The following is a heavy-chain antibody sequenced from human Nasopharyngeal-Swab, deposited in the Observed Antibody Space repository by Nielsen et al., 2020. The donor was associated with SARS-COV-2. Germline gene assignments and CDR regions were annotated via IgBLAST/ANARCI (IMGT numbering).Heavy chain of an antibody. CDR1: GFTFSSYG. J-gene: IGHJ6*02. CDR3: AKEAGYYDILTGYYLSLGYGMDV. CDR2: ISYDGSNK. D-gene: IGHD3-9*01. V-gene: IGHV3-30*18. Sequence: GESLKISCAASGFTFSSYGVHWVRQAPGKGLEWVAVISYDGSNKYYADSVKGRFTISRDNSKNTLYLQMNSLRAEDTAVYYCAKEAGYYDILTGYYLSLGYGMDVWGQGTTVTVSS.